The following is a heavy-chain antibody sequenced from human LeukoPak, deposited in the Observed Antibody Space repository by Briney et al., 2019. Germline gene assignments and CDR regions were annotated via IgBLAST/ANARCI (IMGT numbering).Heavy chain of an antibody. CDR3: ARDGYHYYGSGTYFGYYYMDV. J-gene: IGHJ6*03. CDR1: GFTFSSYE. Sequence: PGGSLRLSRAASGFTFSSYEMNWVRQAPGKGLEWVSYISGSGSAIYYADSVKGRFTISRDNAKNSLYLQMNSLRAEDTAVYYCARDGYHYYGSGTYFGYYYMDVWGQGTLVTVSS. D-gene: IGHD3-10*01. V-gene: IGHV3-48*03. CDR2: ISGSGSAI.